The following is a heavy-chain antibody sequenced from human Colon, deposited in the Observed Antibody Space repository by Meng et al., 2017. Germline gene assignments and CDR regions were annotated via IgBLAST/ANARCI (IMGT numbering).Heavy chain of an antibody. CDR2: IHPGGTT. V-gene: IGHV4-4*02. CDR3: ARIDYGGNGIEKHFFDY. J-gene: IGHJ4*02. CDR1: CGYIMSNYW. D-gene: IGHD4-23*01. Sequence: GQLLVAGQGLVKTSGTLSLSCAESCGYIMSNYWWSLVRQSPKKGLEWIGEIHPGGTTNYNPHLKRRVTILVETSTKQSYLKLRCVTAADKAVYYCARIDYGGNGIEKHFFDYWGQGTLVTVSS.